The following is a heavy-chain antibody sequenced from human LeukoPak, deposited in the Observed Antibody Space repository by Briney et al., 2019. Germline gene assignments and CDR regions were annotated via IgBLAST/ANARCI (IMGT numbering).Heavy chain of an antibody. CDR2: IYTSGST. Sequence: SETLSLTCTVSGGSISSYYWSWIRQPAGKGLEWIGRIYTSGSTNYNPSLKSRVTISVDTSKNQFSLKLSSVTAADTAVYYCARDRIEGPNYDFWSGYPLRYYMDVWGKGTTVTVSS. V-gene: IGHV4-4*07. CDR1: GGSISSYY. D-gene: IGHD3-3*01. J-gene: IGHJ6*03. CDR3: ARDRIEGPNYDFWSGYPLRYYMDV.